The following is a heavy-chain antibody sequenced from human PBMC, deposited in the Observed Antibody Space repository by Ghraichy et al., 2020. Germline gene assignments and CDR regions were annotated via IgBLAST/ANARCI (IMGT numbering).Heavy chain of an antibody. V-gene: IGHV4-4*09. CDR1: GGSISSYY. D-gene: IGHD3-16*01. CDR2: IYTSGST. J-gene: IGHJ4*02. Sequence: SETLSLTCTVSGGSISSYYWSWIRQPPGKGLEWIGYIYTSGSTNYNPSLKSRVTISVDTSKNQFSLKLSSVTAADTAVYYCARHRLGGSNFDYWGQGTLVTVSS. CDR3: ARHRLGGSNFDY.